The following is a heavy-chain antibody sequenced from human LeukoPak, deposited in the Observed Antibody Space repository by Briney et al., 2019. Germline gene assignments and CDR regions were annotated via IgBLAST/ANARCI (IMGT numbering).Heavy chain of an antibody. D-gene: IGHD3-22*01. Sequence: SETLSLTCAVYGGSFSGYYWSWIRQPPGKGLERIGEINHSGSTNYNPSLKSRVTISVDKSKNQFSLKLSSVTAADTAVYYCARVSYYDSSGNRGAFDYWGQGTLVTVSS. CDR1: GGSFSGYY. CDR2: INHSGST. CDR3: ARVSYYDSSGNRGAFDY. J-gene: IGHJ4*02. V-gene: IGHV4-34*01.